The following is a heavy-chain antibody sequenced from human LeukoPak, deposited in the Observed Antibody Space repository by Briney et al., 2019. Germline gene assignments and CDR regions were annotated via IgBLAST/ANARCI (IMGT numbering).Heavy chain of an antibody. J-gene: IGHJ3*02. Sequence: ASVKVSCKASGYTFTSYDINWVRQATGQGLEWMGWMNPNSGNTGYAQKFQGRVTITRNTSISTAYMELSSLRSEDTAVYYCGIREAAAGRDDAFDIWGQGTMVTVSS. CDR1: GYTFTSYD. CDR3: GIREAAAGRDDAFDI. CDR2: MNPNSGNT. D-gene: IGHD6-13*01. V-gene: IGHV1-8*03.